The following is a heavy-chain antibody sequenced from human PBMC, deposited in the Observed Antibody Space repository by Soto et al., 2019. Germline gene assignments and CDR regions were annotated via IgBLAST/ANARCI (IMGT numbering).Heavy chain of an antibody. D-gene: IGHD6-19*01. J-gene: IGHJ5*02. Sequence: SETLSLTCAVHVGSFTGYYGRWFRQPPGKGLEWVCDINRGGSTNYNPSLRSRVTISVATSKKQFSLKLSSVTAADTAVFYCARHYSSGSRNWFDPWGQGTLVTVSS. CDR2: INRGGST. V-gene: IGHV4-34*01. CDR1: VGSFTGYY. CDR3: ARHYSSGSRNWFDP.